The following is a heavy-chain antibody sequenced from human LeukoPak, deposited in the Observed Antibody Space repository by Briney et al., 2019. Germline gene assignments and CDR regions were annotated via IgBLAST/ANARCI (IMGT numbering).Heavy chain of an antibody. CDR1: GGSISSYY. J-gene: IGHJ3*02. V-gene: IGHV4-59*01. Sequence: SETMSLTCTVSGGSISSYYWSWIRQPPGKGLEWIGYIYYSGSTNYNPSLKSRVTISVDTSKNQFSLKLSSVTAADTAVYYCARDSSGLNAFDIWGQGTMVTVSS. D-gene: IGHD3-22*01. CDR2: IYYSGST. CDR3: ARDSSGLNAFDI.